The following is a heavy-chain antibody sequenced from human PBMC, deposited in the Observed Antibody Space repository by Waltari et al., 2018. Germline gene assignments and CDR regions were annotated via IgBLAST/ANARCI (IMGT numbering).Heavy chain of an antibody. CDR3: ARKTDTVIRGLWGDV. J-gene: IGHJ6*02. Sequence: EVQLVESGGGLVQPGGSLRLSWAASGFTVGHNHMSWVRQAPGKGLEWVSLIYSAGSTDYADSVKGRFTISRDSSKNTLYLQMNSLRAEDTAVYYCARKTDTVIRGLWGDVWGQGTTVTVSS. CDR1: GFTVGHNH. V-gene: IGHV3-66*02. D-gene: IGHD3-10*01. CDR2: IYSAGST.